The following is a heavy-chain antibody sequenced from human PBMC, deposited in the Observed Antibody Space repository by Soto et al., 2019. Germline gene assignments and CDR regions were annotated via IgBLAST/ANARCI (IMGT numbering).Heavy chain of an antibody. CDR1: GYTFTSYY. D-gene: IGHD2-2*01. Sequence: ASVKVSCKASGYTFTSYYMHWVRQAPRQGLEWMGRIIPMFGIASYAQNFQGRVTITVDKSTSTAYMELSSLRSEDTAVYYCAGDSGRSDGVPAAFSARGGWGQGNTVTVSS. V-gene: IGHV1-69*04. CDR3: AGDSGRSDGVPAAFSARGG. J-gene: IGHJ6*02. CDR2: IIPMFGIA.